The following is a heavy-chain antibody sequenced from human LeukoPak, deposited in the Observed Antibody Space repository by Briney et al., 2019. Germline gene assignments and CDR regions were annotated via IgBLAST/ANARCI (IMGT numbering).Heavy chain of an antibody. CDR3: ALSPWAYYSDSSGYYGLFYS. Sequence: PSETLSLTCTVSYYSISSGYYWGWIRQSPGAGLEWVGSIDHTGNTYYNPSLKSRLIISVDTSKNQFSLRLSSVTAADTAVYYCALSPWAYYSDSSGYYGLFYSWGQGALVTASS. D-gene: IGHD3-22*01. CDR1: YYSISSGYY. V-gene: IGHV4-38-2*02. CDR2: IDHTGNT. J-gene: IGHJ5*01.